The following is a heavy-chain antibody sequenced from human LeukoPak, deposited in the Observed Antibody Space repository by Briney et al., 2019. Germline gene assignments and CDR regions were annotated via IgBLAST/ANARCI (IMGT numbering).Heavy chain of an antibody. Sequence: PGGSLRLSCSASGFTFSNYAMHWVRQAPGKGLEFVSVISDNGVSTKYADSVKGRFTISRDNSKSTLYLQMSSLRADDTAVYYCVKDYLSGSYFDYWGQGTLVTVSS. CDR2: ISDNGVST. J-gene: IGHJ4*02. CDR1: GFTFSNYA. D-gene: IGHD1-26*01. V-gene: IGHV3-64D*06. CDR3: VKDYLSGSYFDY.